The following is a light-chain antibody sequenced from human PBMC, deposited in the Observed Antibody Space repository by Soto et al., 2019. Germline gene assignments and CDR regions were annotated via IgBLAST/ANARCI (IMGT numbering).Light chain of an antibody. CDR2: DVS. V-gene: IGLV2-14*03. CDR1: SSEVGNYNY. Sequence: QSALTQPASVSGSPGQSIAISCTGTSSEVGNYNYVSWYQQHPGKAPKLMIYDVSNRPSGVSNRFSGSKSGNTASLTISGLQPEDEADYYCNSYTSSSTYVFGTGTKVTVL. CDR3: NSYTSSSTYV. J-gene: IGLJ1*01.